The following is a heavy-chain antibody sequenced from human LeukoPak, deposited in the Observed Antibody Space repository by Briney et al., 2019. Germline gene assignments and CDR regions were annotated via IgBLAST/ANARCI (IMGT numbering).Heavy chain of an antibody. CDR3: AREGEGYYGSGSYN. CDR1: GYSISSGYY. CDR2: IYHSGST. D-gene: IGHD3-10*01. V-gene: IGHV4-38-2*02. Sequence: SETLSLTCTVSGYSISSGYYWGWIRQPPGKGLEWIGSIYHSGSTYYNPSLKSRVTISVDTSKNQFSLKLSSVTAADTAVYYCAREGEGYYGSGSYNWGQGTLVTVSS. J-gene: IGHJ4*02.